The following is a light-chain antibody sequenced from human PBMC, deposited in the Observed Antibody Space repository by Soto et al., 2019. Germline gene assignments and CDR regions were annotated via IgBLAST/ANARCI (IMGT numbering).Light chain of an antibody. CDR2: GAS. Sequence: IVLTQSPSTLSLSPGERATLSWRASQSVSDKLAWYQKKPGQAPRLRLYGASSRATGIPDRFSGSGSGTDLTLTISRLEPEDFAVYYCQQYGSSPGITFGGGTKVDTK. J-gene: IGKJ4*01. CDR3: QQYGSSPGIT. V-gene: IGKV3-20*01. CDR1: QSVSDK.